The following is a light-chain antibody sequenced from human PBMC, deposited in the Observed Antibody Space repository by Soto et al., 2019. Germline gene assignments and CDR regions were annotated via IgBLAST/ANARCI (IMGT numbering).Light chain of an antibody. V-gene: IGKV1-5*03. CDR1: QSIRSW. CDR3: QQYNSHPLT. J-gene: IGKJ1*01. Sequence: DIQMTQSPSTLPASVGDRVTVTCRASQSIRSWLAWYLEKPGKAPKLLIYKASLLETGVPSRFSGSASCTEFTLTISSLQTDDFGTYYCQQYNSHPLTFGQGTKVEMK. CDR2: KAS.